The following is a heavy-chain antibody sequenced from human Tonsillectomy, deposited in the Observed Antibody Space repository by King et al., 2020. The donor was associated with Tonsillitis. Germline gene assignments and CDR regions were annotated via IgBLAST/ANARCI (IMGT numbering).Heavy chain of an antibody. CDR2: ISGSGRAT. V-gene: IGHV3-11*01. J-gene: IGHJ4*02. CDR1: GFIFSDYY. D-gene: IGHD3-3*01. CDR3: ATKMFDFWSAFDS. Sequence: VQLVESGGGLVKPGGSLRLSCAASGFIFSDYYMTWIRQAPGKGLEWVSKISGSGRATYYADSVKDRFTISRDNAKNSLYLQMNSLRAEDTAVYYCATKMFDFWSAFDSWGQGTLVTVSS.